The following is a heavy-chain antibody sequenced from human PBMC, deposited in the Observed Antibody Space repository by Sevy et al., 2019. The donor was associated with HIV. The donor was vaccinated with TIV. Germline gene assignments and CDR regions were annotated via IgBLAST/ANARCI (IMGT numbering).Heavy chain of an antibody. Sequence: GGSLRLSCTASGFTFGNYDMNWVRQAPGKGLEWISHISSNTGSMQYADPVKGRFTTSRVNAKNLLYLQMSSLRVEDTAVYYCVRNGGAYDFRFDPWGQGTLVTV. V-gene: IGHV3-48*03. CDR3: VRNGGAYDFRFDP. D-gene: IGHD3-16*01. J-gene: IGHJ5*02. CDR2: ISSNTGSM. CDR1: GFTFGNYD.